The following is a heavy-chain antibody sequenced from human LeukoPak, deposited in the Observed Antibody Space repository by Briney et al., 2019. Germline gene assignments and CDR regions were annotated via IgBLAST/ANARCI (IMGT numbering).Heavy chain of an antibody. CDR3: ARDRDVLRFLEWLPTYMDV. D-gene: IGHD3-3*01. CDR2: ISSSGSTI. Sequence: PGGSLRLSCAASGFTFSSYEMNWVRQAPGKGLEWVSYISSSGSTIYYADSVKGRFTISRDNAKNSLYLQMNSLRAEDTAVYYCARDRDVLRFLEWLPTYMDVWGKGTTVTVSS. J-gene: IGHJ6*03. CDR1: GFTFSSYE. V-gene: IGHV3-48*03.